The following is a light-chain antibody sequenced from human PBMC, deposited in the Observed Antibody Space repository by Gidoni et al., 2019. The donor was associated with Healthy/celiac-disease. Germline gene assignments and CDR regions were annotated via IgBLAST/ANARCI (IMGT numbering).Light chain of an antibody. CDR3: QQSYSTPRT. CDR1: QSISSY. Sequence: IQMTQSPSSLSAAVGDRVTITCRASQSISSYLNWYQQKPGKDPKLLIYAASSLQSGVPSRFSGSGSGTDFTLTISSLQPEDFATNYCQQSYSTPRTFGQGTKVEIK. CDR2: AAS. J-gene: IGKJ1*01. V-gene: IGKV1-39*01.